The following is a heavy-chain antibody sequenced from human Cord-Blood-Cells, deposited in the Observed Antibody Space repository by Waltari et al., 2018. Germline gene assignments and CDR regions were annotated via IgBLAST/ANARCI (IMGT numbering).Heavy chain of an antibody. CDR3: ARLPIVGATVDY. CDR1: GGSISSSSYY. J-gene: IGHJ4*02. CDR2: IYYSGST. D-gene: IGHD1-26*01. Sequence: QLQLQESGPGLVKPSETLSLTCTVSGGSISSSSYYWGWIRQPPGKGLEWIGSIYYSGSTYYNPSLKSRVTISVDTAKNQFSLKLSSVTAADTAVYYCARLPIVGATVDYWRQGTLVTVSS. V-gene: IGHV4-39*07.